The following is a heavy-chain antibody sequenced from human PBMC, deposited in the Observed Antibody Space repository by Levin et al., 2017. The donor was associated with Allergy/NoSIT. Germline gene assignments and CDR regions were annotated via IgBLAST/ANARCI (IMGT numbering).Heavy chain of an antibody. CDR1: GFTFSNYA. J-gene: IGHJ4*02. CDR3: AKESYTSSRVDY. V-gene: IGHV3-23*01. D-gene: IGHD6-13*01. CDR2: VSAGVLIT. Sequence: GGSLRLSCAASGFTFSNYAMTWVRQAPGKGLEWVSTVSAGVLITYYADSVKGRFTISRDNSKNTLYLQMNSLSADDTAVYYCAKESYTSSRVDYWVQGTLVTVSS.